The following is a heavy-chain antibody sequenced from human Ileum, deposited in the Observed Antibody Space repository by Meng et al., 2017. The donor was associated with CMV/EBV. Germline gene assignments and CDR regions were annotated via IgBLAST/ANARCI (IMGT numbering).Heavy chain of an antibody. CDR2: MNTVFGT. V-gene: IGHV3-23*01. J-gene: IGHJ4*02. D-gene: IGHD3-22*01. Sequence: ASGFTFSNYTMSWISQAPGEGLGWVSAMNTVFGTNYADSVKGRFTISRDNSKNTLYLQMNNLKAEDTAVYYCVQPSTTSGVYLPFAYWGQGTLVTVSS. CDR1: GFTFSNYT. CDR3: VQPSTTSGVYLPFAY.